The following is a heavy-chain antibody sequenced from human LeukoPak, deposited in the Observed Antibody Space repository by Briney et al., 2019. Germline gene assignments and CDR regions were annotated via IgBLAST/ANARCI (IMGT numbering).Heavy chain of an antibody. V-gene: IGHV1-3*01. CDR3: AGGSSFDY. J-gene: IGHJ4*02. D-gene: IGHD6-13*01. CDR2: INAGNGNT. CDR1: GFTFSSYA. Sequence: GRSLRLSCAASGFTFSSYAMHWVRQAPGQRLEWMGWINAGNGNTKYSQRFQGRVTITRDTSASTAYMELSSLRSEDTAVYYRAGGSSFDYWGQGTLVTVSS.